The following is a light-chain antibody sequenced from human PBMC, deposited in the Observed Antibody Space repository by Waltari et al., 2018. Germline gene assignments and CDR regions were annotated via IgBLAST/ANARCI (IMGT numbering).Light chain of an antibody. V-gene: IGKV1-9*01. CDR3: QQLNSYPQT. CDR1: QGISSY. J-gene: IGKJ1*01. CDR2: AAS. Sequence: DIQLTQSPSFLSVSVGDRVTITCRASQGISSYLAWYQQKPGKAPKLLIYAASRLESGVPSRFSGIGSGTEFTLTISSLQPEDIATYFCQQLNSYPQTFGQGTKVEIK.